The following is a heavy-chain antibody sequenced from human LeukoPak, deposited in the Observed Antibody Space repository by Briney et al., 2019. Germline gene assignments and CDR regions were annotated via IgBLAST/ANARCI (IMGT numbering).Heavy chain of an antibody. Sequence: PGGSLRLSCAASGFTFSSYAMHWVRQAPGKGLEWVAVISYDGTHKYFADSVKGRFTISRDNSKNTLYLQMNSLRAGDTAMYYCAKDGGGGFGDYWGQGTLVTVSS. D-gene: IGHD3-16*01. V-gene: IGHV3-30*04. CDR2: ISYDGTHK. CDR1: GFTFSSYA. J-gene: IGHJ4*02. CDR3: AKDGGGGFGDY.